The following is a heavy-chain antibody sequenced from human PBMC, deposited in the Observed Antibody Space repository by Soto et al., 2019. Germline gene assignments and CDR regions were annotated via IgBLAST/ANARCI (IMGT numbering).Heavy chain of an antibody. Sequence: QLQLQESGPGLVKPSETLSLTCTVSGGSISSNSYYWAWIRQPPGKGLEWIGNIYYSGTTYYKPSLKSRINISVDTSTNRFSLRLSSVTAADTAVYYGARHTAGKYSGVDVWGQGTTVTVSS. J-gene: IGHJ6*02. CDR2: IYYSGTT. D-gene: IGHD3-10*01. CDR1: GGSISSNSYY. CDR3: ARHTAGKYSGVDV. V-gene: IGHV4-39*01.